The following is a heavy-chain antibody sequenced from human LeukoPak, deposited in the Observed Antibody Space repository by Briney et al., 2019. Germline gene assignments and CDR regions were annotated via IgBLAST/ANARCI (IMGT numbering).Heavy chain of an antibody. Sequence: GRSLRLSCVTSGFILCDYGMHWVRQAPGKGLEWVAIVWHDGSYQYYAESIKGRFTISRDNSRNTVYLQMNSLRAEDTAVYYCARWGIIGHDAFDVWGQGTVVTVSS. D-gene: IGHD1-14*01. V-gene: IGHV3-33*01. CDR2: VWHDGSYQ. CDR3: ARWGIIGHDAFDV. CDR1: GFILCDYG. J-gene: IGHJ3*01.